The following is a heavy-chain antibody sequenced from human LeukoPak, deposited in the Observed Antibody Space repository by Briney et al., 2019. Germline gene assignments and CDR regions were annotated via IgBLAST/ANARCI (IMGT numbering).Heavy chain of an antibody. J-gene: IGHJ4*02. CDR1: GGSISSDY. Sequence: NPSETLSLTCTVSGGSISSDYWNCIRQPAGKGLEWIGRIYTSGSTTNNPSLKSRLTMSIDTSNNQFSLKLTSMTAADTAVYYCAGRRPAAGFDYWGQGILVTVSS. V-gene: IGHV4-4*07. CDR2: IYTSGST. CDR3: AGRRPAAGFDY. D-gene: IGHD6-13*01.